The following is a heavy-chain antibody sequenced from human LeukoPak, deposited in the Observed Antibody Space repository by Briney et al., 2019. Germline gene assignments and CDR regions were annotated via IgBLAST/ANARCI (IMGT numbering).Heavy chain of an antibody. CDR1: GGSISSSSYY. V-gene: IGHV4-39*07. D-gene: IGHD4-17*01. CDR2: IYYSGST. CDR3: EITTTVDEDY. J-gene: IGHJ4*02. Sequence: SETLSLTCTVSGGSISSSSYYWGRIRQPPGTGLEWIGSIYYSGSTYYNPSLKSRVTISVDTSKNQFSLRLSSVTAADTAVYYCEITTTVDEDYWGQGTLVTVSS.